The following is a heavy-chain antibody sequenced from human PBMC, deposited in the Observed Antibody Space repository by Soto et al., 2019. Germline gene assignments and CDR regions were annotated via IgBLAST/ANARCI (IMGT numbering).Heavy chain of an antibody. Sequence: QVQVVQSGDEVKETGASVRVSCKTSGYSFTAYGISWVRQAPGQGLEWMGWISCYNGKTKYAQKVQGRVTMTTDTSKSTAYMEVRSLRSDVPPIYYCARDAPPPELRFLEWHNYDYNGMDVWGQGTTVTVSS. CDR1: GYSFTAYG. CDR3: ARDAPPPELRFLEWHNYDYNGMDV. J-gene: IGHJ6*01. D-gene: IGHD3-3*01. CDR2: ISCYNGKT. V-gene: IGHV1-18*01.